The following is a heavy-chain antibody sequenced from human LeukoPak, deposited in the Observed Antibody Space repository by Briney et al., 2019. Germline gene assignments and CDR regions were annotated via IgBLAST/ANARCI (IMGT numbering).Heavy chain of an antibody. Sequence: ASVKVSCKASGYTFSDFYIHWVRQVPGQGLEYVGWITPKSGDTYSPQRFQGRVTMTRDASISTAYMELSSLRSDGTAVYFCARVRLADERAWAYWGQGTLVTVSS. CDR1: GYTFSDFY. J-gene: IGHJ4*02. CDR2: ITPKSGDT. V-gene: IGHV1-2*02. D-gene: IGHD3-3*02. CDR3: ARVRLADERAWAY.